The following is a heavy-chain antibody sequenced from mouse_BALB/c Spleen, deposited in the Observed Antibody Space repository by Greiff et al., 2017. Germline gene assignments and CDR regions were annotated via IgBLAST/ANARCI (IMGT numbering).Heavy chain of an antibody. CDR3: ARSHYGNFDY. V-gene: IGHV1-7*01. J-gene: IGHJ2*01. Sequence: VKLQESGAELAKPGASVKMSCKASGYTFTSYWMHWVKQRPGQGLEWIGYINPSTGYTEYNQKFTDKATLTADKSSSTAYMQLSSLTSEDSAVYYCARSHYGNFDYWGQGTTLTVSS. CDR1: GYTFTSYW. D-gene: IGHD2-1*01. CDR2: INPSTGYT.